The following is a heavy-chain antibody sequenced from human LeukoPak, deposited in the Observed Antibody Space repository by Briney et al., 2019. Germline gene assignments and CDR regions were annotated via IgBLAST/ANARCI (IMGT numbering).Heavy chain of an antibody. J-gene: IGHJ6*03. D-gene: IGHD6-13*01. Sequence: SETLSLTCAVSGYSISNGHYWVWIRQPPGRGLEWTGIFYHSDSPYYNPSLRSRVSMSMDTSKNMLYLQLSFLPAHDRACYYSARQHDSYHCNYRDVGGSGTRVSVSS. CDR3: ARQHDSYHCNYRDV. V-gene: IGHV4-38-2*01. CDR1: GYSISNGHY. CDR2: FYHSDSP.